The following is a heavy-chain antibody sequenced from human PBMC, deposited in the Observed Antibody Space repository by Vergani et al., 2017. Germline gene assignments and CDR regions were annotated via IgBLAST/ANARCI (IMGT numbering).Heavy chain of an antibody. V-gene: IGHV4-59*01. Sequence: QVQLQESGPGLVKPSETLSLTCTVSGSSISSYYWSWIRQPPGKGLEWIGYIYYSGSTNYNPSLKSRVTISVDTSKNQFSLKLSSVTAADAAVYYCASGVPYLGGDPLDYWGQGTLVTVSS. CDR1: GSSISSYY. D-gene: IGHD2-21*02. CDR2: IYYSGST. J-gene: IGHJ4*02. CDR3: ASGVPYLGGDPLDY.